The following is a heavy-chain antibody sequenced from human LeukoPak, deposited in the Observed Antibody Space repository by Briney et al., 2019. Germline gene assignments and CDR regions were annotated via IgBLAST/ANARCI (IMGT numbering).Heavy chain of an antibody. Sequence: PSETLSLTCSVSGSSISNYYWTWIRQPPGKGLEWSGYIYYSGNTNYNPSLKSRVTISLDTSKNQLSLKLTSVTAADTAVYYCARCSRGTSVGMDVWGQGTTVTVSS. CDR2: IYYSGNT. CDR1: GSSISNYY. J-gene: IGHJ6*02. V-gene: IGHV4-59*08. D-gene: IGHD1-1*01. CDR3: ARCSRGTSVGMDV.